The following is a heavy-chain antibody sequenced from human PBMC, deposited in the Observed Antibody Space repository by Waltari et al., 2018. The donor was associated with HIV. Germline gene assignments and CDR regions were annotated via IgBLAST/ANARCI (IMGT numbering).Heavy chain of an antibody. CDR2: ISYDGSNK. V-gene: IGHV3-30*04. J-gene: IGHJ6*02. CDR1: GFTCNSYA. Sequence: QVQLVESGGGVVQPGRSLRHSCAASGFTCNSYAMHWVRQAPGKGRDWVAVISYDGSNKYYADSVKSRFTLSRDNSKNSLYLQMNSLRAEDTAVYYCARMHCSGTSCYTDFYYYGMDVWGQGTSVTVSS. CDR3: ARMHCSGTSCYTDFYYYGMDV. D-gene: IGHD2-2*02.